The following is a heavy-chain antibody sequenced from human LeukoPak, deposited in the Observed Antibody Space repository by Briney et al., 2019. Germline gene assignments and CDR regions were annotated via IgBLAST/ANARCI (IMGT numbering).Heavy chain of an antibody. D-gene: IGHD1-20*01. Sequence: GGSLRLSCAASGFIFDDYGMSWVRQAPGKGLEWVSGINWNGASTGYADSVKGRFTISRDNSKNTLYLQMNSLRAEDTAVYYCAKDGVTGSYNWFDPWGQGTLVTVSS. CDR2: INWNGAST. J-gene: IGHJ5*02. CDR3: AKDGVTGSYNWFDP. CDR1: GFIFDDYG. V-gene: IGHV3-20*04.